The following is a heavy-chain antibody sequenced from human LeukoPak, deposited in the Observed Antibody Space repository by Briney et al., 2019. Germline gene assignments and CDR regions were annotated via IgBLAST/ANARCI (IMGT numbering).Heavy chain of an antibody. CDR2: IFPSGGEI. Sequence: PGGSLRLSCAASGFTFSTFAMIWVRQPPGKGLEWVSSIFPSGGEIHYADSVKGRFTISRDNSKNTLYLQMNSLRAEDTAVYYCARGFGHFDYWGQGTLVTVSS. V-gene: IGHV3-23*01. D-gene: IGHD3-10*01. J-gene: IGHJ4*02. CDR1: GFTFSTFA. CDR3: ARGFGHFDY.